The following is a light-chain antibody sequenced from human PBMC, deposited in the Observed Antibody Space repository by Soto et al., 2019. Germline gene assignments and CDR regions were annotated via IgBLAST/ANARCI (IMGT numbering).Light chain of an antibody. V-gene: IGKV3-20*01. CDR1: QSVSRSH. CDR3: HHVGNSPLWT. Sequence: EILLILYPGTLSLSPGERATLSCRASQSVSRSHLAWFQQKPGQPPGLLIYGAATRAIGIPDRFSGSGSGTEFTLTISRLEPEDFAVYFCHHVGNSPLWTFGQGTKVDIK. CDR2: GAA. J-gene: IGKJ1*01.